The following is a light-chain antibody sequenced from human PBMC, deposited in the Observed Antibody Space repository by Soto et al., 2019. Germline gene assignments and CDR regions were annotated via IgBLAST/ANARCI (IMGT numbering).Light chain of an antibody. V-gene: IGKV3-20*01. CDR1: QSVSSSY. CDR3: QQYGSSGT. CDR2: DAS. Sequence: EIVLTQSPGTLSLSPGERATLSGMASQSVSSSYLAWYQQKPGQAPRLLIHDASSRATGIPDRFSGSGSGTDFTLTISRLETEDFAVYYCQQYGSSGTFGQGTKVDIK. J-gene: IGKJ1*01.